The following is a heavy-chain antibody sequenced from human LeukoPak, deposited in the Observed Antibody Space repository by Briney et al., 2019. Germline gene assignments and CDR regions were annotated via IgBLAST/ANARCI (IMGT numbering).Heavy chain of an antibody. CDR3: ARGPSRTLTIFGVVTYYFDY. Sequence: SETLSLTCAVYGGSFSGYYWSWIRQPPGKGLEWIGEINHSGSTNYNPSLKSRVTISVDTSKNQFSLKLSSVTAADTAVYYCARGPSRTLTIFGVVTYYFDYWGQGTLVTVSS. J-gene: IGHJ4*02. CDR2: INHSGST. D-gene: IGHD3-3*01. CDR1: GGSFSGYY. V-gene: IGHV4-34*01.